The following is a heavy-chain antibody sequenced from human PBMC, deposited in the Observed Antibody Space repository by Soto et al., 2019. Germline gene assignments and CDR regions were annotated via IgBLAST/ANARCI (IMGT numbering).Heavy chain of an antibody. CDR1: GFTFSDYY. V-gene: IGHV3-11*01. Sequence: QVQLVESGGGLVKPGGSLRLSCAASGFTFSDYYMTWIRQAPGKGLEWLSYISSGGITLYYADSVKGRFTVSRDNAKNSMFLQMNNLRVEDTAVYYCARDPGIYYGMDVWGQGTTVTVSS. J-gene: IGHJ6*02. D-gene: IGHD3-10*01. CDR3: ARDPGIYYGMDV. CDR2: ISSGGITL.